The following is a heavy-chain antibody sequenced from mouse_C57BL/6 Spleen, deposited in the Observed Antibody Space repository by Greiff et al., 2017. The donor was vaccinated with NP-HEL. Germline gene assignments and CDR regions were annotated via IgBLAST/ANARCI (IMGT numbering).Heavy chain of an antibody. Sequence: QVQLKQPGAELVKPGASVKLSCKASGYTFTSYWMHWVKQRPGQGLEWIGMIHPNSGSTNYNEKFKSKATLTVDKSSSTAYMQLSSLTSEDSAVYYCARAEFVTTVVAEGYWYFDVWGTGTTVTVSS. CDR2: IHPNSGST. J-gene: IGHJ1*03. V-gene: IGHV1-64*01. D-gene: IGHD1-1*01. CDR1: GYTFTSYW. CDR3: ARAEFVTTVVAEGYWYFDV.